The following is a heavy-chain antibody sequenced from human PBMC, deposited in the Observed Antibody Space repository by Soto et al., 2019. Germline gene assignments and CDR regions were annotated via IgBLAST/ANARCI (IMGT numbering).Heavy chain of an antibody. CDR2: IIPIFGTA. J-gene: IGHJ3*02. Sequence: QVQLVQSGAEVKKPGSSVKVSCKASGGTFSSYAISWVRQAPGQGLEWMGGIIPIFGTANYEQKFQGRVTITADESTSTAYMELSSLRSEDTAVYYCASNYAFTTSGYFGFDIWGQGTMVTVSS. V-gene: IGHV1-69*12. D-gene: IGHD3-22*01. CDR3: ASNYAFTTSGYFGFDI. CDR1: GGTFSSYA.